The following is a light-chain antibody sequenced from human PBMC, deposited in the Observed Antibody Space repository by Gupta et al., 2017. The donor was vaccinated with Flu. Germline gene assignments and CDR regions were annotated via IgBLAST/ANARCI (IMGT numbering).Light chain of an antibody. CDR1: SSDVGGYNY. CDR2: DVS. Sequence: QSALTQPRSVSGSPGQSVTISCTGTSSDVGGYNYVSWYQQHPGKAPNLMIYDVSKRPSGVPVRFSGSKSGNTASLTISGLQAEDEADYYCCSYAGSYTWVFGGGTKLTVL. J-gene: IGLJ3*02. V-gene: IGLV2-11*01. CDR3: CSYAGSYTWV.